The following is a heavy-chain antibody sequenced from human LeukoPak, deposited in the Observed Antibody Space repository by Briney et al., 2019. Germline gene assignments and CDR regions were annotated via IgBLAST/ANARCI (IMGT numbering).Heavy chain of an antibody. CDR2: INPNSGGT. D-gene: IGHD6-13*01. J-gene: IGHJ4*02. CDR3: ARTHLRGGLISSWYNY. V-gene: IGHV1-2*02. Sequence: GASVKVSCKASGYTFTGYYMHWVRQAPGQGLEWMGWINPNSGGTNYAQKFQGRVTMTRDTSISTAYMELSSLRSEDTAVYYCARTHLRGGLISSWYNYWGQGTLVTVSS. CDR1: GYTFTGYY.